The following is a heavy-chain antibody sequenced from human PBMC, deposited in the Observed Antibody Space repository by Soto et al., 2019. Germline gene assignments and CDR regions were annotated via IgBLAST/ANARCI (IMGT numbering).Heavy chain of an antibody. D-gene: IGHD2-21*02. CDR3: TDRDLHGY. Sequence: PSETLSLTCTVPGGSVNIGTYYWSWIRQPPGKGLEWIGFIHYSGSTNYNPSLKSRVTISVDTSKNQVSLKLSSVTAADMAIYFGTDRDLHGYWGQGTLVLVSA. J-gene: IGHJ4*02. V-gene: IGHV4-61*01. CDR1: GGSVNIGTYY. CDR2: IHYSGST.